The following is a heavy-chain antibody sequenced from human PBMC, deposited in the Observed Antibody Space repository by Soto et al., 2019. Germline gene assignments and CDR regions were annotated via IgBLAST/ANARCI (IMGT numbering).Heavy chain of an antibody. V-gene: IGHV1-3*01. CDR2: INAGNGNT. D-gene: IGHD6-13*01. CDR3: ASSHIAAANYGMDG. J-gene: IGHJ6*02. Sequence: ASVKVSCKASGYTFTNYAMHWVRQAPGQRLEWMGWINAGNGNTKYSQKFQGRVTITRDTSATTAYMELSSLRSEDTAVYYCASSHIAAANYGMDGWGQGTPVTVAS. CDR1: GYTFTNYA.